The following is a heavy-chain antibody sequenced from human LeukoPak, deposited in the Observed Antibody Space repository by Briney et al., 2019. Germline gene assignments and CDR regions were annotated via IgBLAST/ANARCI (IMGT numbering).Heavy chain of an antibody. D-gene: IGHD6-13*01. J-gene: IGHJ6*03. CDR1: GFTFSSYA. Sequence: GGSLRLSCAASGFTFSSYAMSWVRQAPGKGLEWVSAISGSGGSTYYADSVKGRFTISRDNAKNTLYLQMNSLRAEDTAVYYCARVGAAAGTSYYYYYMDVWGKGTTVTVSS. CDR2: ISGSGGST. V-gene: IGHV3-23*01. CDR3: ARVGAAAGTSYYYYYMDV.